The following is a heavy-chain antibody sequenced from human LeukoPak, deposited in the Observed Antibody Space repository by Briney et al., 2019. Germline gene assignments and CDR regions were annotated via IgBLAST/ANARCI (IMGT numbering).Heavy chain of an antibody. D-gene: IGHD3-22*01. CDR2: FDPEDGET. CDR3: ATLSGYYRFYFDY. J-gene: IGHJ4*02. CDR1: GYTLTELS. Sequence: ASVKVSCKVSGYTLTELSMHWVRQAPGKGLEWMGGFDPEDGETIYAQKSQGRVTMTEDTSTDTAYMELSGLRSEDTAVYYCATLSGYYRFYFDYWGQGTLVTVSS. V-gene: IGHV1-24*01.